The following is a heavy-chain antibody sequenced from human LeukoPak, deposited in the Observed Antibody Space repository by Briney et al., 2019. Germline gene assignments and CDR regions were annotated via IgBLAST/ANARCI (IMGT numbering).Heavy chain of an antibody. D-gene: IGHD2-2*01. Sequence: GESLKISCGGSGYXFTTYWICWVRQMPGKGLEWMGIIYPGDSDTRYSPSFQGQVTMSADKSINTAYLQWSSLQASDTAMYYCARRQGCSSTSCPPDSWGQGTLVTVSS. CDR2: IYPGDSDT. V-gene: IGHV5-51*01. CDR3: ARRQGCSSTSCPPDS. J-gene: IGHJ4*02. CDR1: GYXFTTYW.